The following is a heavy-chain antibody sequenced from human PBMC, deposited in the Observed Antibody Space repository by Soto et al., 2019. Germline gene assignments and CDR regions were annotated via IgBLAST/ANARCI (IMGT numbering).Heavy chain of an antibody. V-gene: IGHV1-18*01. Sequence: QVQLVQSGAEVKKPGASVKVSCKASGYTLTAYPFSGVREAPGQGLEWMGWINIYNGNTNYPQKVQGRATMTADTSTSTAFMELRSLRSDDTAVYYCARDLDYYGLDVWGQGTTVIVSS. CDR2: INIYNGNT. CDR1: GYTLTAYP. J-gene: IGHJ6*02. CDR3: ARDLDYYGLDV.